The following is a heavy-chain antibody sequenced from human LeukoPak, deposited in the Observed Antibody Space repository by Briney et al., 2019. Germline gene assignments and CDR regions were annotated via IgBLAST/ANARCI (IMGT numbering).Heavy chain of an antibody. CDR2: IRHDGPT. CDR3: AKDTGYAVGTEYGDY. Sequence: GGSLRLSCAASGFTVSTNYMSWVRQAPGKGLEWVSVIRHDGPTLYADSAKGRFTITRDNSKNTLYLQMNSLRVEDTAVYHWAKDTGYAVGTEYGDYWGQGTLVTVSS. D-gene: IGHD3-16*01. V-gene: IGHV3-66*01. CDR1: GFTVSTNY. J-gene: IGHJ4*02.